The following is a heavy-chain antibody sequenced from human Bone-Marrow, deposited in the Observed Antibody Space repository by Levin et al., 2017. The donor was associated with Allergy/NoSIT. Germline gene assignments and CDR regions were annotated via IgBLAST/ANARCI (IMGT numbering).Heavy chain of an antibody. CDR1: GYTFSSFG. J-gene: IGHJ6*02. D-gene: IGHD2-8*01. Sequence: PGESLKISCKASGYTFSSFGMTWVRQAPGQGLEWMGWIGAYNGNTQYAQRIQDRVTLTTDTSTDTAYMELRSLRFDDTAVYYCASLQASPNDFYYGMDVWGQGTTVIVSS. CDR2: IGAYNGNT. CDR3: ASLQASPNDFYYGMDV. V-gene: IGHV1-18*01.